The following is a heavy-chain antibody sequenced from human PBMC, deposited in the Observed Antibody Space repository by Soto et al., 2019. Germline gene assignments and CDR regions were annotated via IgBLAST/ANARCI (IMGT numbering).Heavy chain of an antibody. CDR2: ISAYNGNT. CDR3: ARDKTGVAARPNNWFDP. J-gene: IGHJ5*02. Sequence: ASVKVSCKASGYTFTSYGISWVRQAPGQGLEWMGWISAYNGNTNYAQKLQGRVTMTTDTSTSTAYMELRSLRSDDTAVYYWARDKTGVAARPNNWFDPWGQGTLVTVSS. D-gene: IGHD6-6*01. V-gene: IGHV1-18*01. CDR1: GYTFTSYG.